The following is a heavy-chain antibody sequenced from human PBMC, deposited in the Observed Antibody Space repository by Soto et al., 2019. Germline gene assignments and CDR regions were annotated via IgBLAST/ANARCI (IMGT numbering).Heavy chain of an antibody. J-gene: IGHJ5*02. CDR2: IYYSGST. Sequence: SETLSLTCTVSGGSISSGDYYWSWIRQPPGKGLEWIGYIYYSGSTNYNPSLKSRVTISVDTSKNQFSLKLSSVTAADTAVYYCARSSPMVTTVTTFSFLFRASFDPWGQGTLVTVSS. D-gene: IGHD4-4*01. V-gene: IGHV4-61*08. CDR1: GGSISSGDYY. CDR3: ARSSPMVTTVTTFSFLFRASFDP.